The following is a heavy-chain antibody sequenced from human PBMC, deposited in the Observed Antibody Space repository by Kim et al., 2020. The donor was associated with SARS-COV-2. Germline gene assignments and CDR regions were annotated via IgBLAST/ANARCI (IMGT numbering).Heavy chain of an antibody. J-gene: IGHJ3*01. CDR1: EFPFTSSW. D-gene: IGHD3-10*01. CDR2: INSDGSEI. V-gene: IGHV3-7*05. CDR3: AAWFGDSNV. Sequence: GGSLRLSCAASEFPFTSSWMNWVRQVPGKGLEWVANINSDGSEIKYVDSVKGRFTISRDNAKNSVYLQINSLTVADTAVYYCAAWFGDSNVWGRGTTVIVSS.